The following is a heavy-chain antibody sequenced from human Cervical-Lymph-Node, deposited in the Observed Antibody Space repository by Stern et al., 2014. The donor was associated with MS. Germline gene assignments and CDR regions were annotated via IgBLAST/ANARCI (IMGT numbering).Heavy chain of an antibody. V-gene: IGHV1-24*01. CDR2: FDPEDGET. CDR3: ATDRDDFRSGYSAPTKGYGLDV. CDR1: GYTLTELS. Sequence: QVQLVESGAEVKKPGASVKVSCKVSGYTLTELSMHWVRQAPGKGLEWMGGFDPEDGETIYAQKFQGRVTMNEDTSTDTAYMELSSLRSEDTAVYYCATDRDDFRSGYSAPTKGYGLDVWGQGTTVTVTS. D-gene: IGHD3-3*01. J-gene: IGHJ6*02.